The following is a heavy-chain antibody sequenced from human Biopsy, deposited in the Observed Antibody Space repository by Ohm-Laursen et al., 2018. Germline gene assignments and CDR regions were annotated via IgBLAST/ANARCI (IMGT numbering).Heavy chain of an antibody. V-gene: IGHV4-59*08. CDR3: AKHGSGWTGDDAFHI. J-gene: IGHJ3*02. D-gene: IGHD6-19*01. CDR2: ISYSRNT. CDR1: GGSISGSS. Sequence: GTLSLTCIVSGGSISGSSWSWIRQAPGKGLEWIGYISYSRNTNYNPSLKSRITISVDTSKNQFSLKLTSVTAADTAVYYCAKHGSGWTGDDAFHIWGQGTMVTVSS.